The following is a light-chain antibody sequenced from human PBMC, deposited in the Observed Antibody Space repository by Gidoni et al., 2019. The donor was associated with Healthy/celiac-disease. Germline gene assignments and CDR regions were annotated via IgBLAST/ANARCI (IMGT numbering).Light chain of an antibody. CDR1: SSDVGGYNY. V-gene: IGLV2-14*03. CDR2: DVS. Sequence: QSALTQPPSVSGSPGQSITTSCTGTSSDVGGYNYVSWYQQHLGKAPKLMIYDVSNRPSGVSNCFSGSKSGNTASLTISGLHAEDEADYYCSSYTSSSTREFGGGTKLTVL. J-gene: IGLJ2*01. CDR3: SSYTSSSTRE.